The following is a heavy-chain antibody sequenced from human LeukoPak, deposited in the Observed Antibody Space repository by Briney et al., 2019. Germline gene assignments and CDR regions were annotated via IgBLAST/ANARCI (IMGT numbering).Heavy chain of an antibody. J-gene: IGHJ4*02. D-gene: IGHD2-8*01. CDR3: AREPGVSVYYFDY. CDR1: GFTFSSYG. V-gene: IGHV3-33*01. CDR2: IWYDGSNK. Sequence: GGSLRLSCAASGFTFSSYGMHWVRQAPGKGLEWVAVIWYDGSNKYYADSVKGRFTISRDNSKNTLYLQMNSLRAEDTAVYYCAREPGVSVYYFDYWGQGALVTVSS.